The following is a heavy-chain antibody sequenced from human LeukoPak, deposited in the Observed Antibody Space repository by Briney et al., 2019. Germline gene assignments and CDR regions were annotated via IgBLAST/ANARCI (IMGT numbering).Heavy chain of an antibody. D-gene: IGHD6-6*01. Sequence: PGGSLRLSCAASGFTFSSCGMHWVRQAPGKGLEWVAFIRYDGSNKYYADSVKGRFTISRDNSKNTLYLQMNSLRAEDTAVYYCAKDYKRVAYSSSSPFDYWGQGTLVTVSS. V-gene: IGHV3-30*02. J-gene: IGHJ4*02. CDR1: GFTFSSCG. CDR3: AKDYKRVAYSSSSPFDY. CDR2: IRYDGSNK.